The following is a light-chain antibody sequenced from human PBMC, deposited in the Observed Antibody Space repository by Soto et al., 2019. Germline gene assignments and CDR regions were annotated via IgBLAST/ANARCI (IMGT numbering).Light chain of an antibody. CDR2: WAS. CDR3: QQYYSTPPYT. CDR1: QSVLYSSNNKNY. J-gene: IGKJ2*01. Sequence: DIVMTQSPGSLAVSLGERATINCKSSQSVLYSSNNKNYLAWYRQKPGQPPKLIIYWASIRESGVPDRISGSGSGTDFTLTISSLQAEDVAVYYCQQYYSTPPYTFGQGTKLEIK. V-gene: IGKV4-1*01.